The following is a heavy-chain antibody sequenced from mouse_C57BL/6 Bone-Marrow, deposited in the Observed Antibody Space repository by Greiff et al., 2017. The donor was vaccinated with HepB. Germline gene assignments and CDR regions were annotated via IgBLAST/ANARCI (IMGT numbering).Heavy chain of an antibody. Sequence: EVMLVESGGDLVKPGGSLKLSCAASGFTFSSYGMSWVRQTPDKRLEWVATISSGGSYTYYPDSVKGRFTISRDNAKNTLYLQMSSLKSEDTAMYYCARDGSSGDWYFDVWGTGTTVTVSS. J-gene: IGHJ1*03. CDR3: ARDGSSGDWYFDV. V-gene: IGHV5-6*01. CDR2: ISSGGSYT. D-gene: IGHD1-1*01. CDR1: GFTFSSYG.